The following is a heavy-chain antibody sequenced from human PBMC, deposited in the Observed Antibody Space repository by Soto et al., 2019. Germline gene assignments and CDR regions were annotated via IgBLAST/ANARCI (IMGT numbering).Heavy chain of an antibody. Sequence: QVQLVQSGAEVKKPGSSVKVSCKASGGTFSSYAISWVRQAPGQGLEWMGGIIPIFGTANYAQKFEDRVTITAAESTSRAYMELSSLRSEETAVYYCARDEAGATSNWFDPSGQGTLVTASS. CDR1: GGTFSSYA. CDR3: ARDEAGATSNWFDP. CDR2: IIPIFGTA. V-gene: IGHV1-69*01. J-gene: IGHJ5*02. D-gene: IGHD1-26*01.